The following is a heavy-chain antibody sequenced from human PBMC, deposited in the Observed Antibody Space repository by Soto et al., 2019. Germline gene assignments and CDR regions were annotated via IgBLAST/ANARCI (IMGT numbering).Heavy chain of an antibody. CDR1: GFTFSDYY. CDR3: ARAHQWLVSRYYYGMDV. CDR2: ISSSGSTI. Sequence: QVQLVESGGGLVKPGGSLRLSCAASGFTFSDYYMSWIRQAPGKGLEWVSYISSSGSTIYYADSVKGRFTISRDNDKNSLHLQMNSLRAEDTAVYYCARAHQWLVSRYYYGMDVWGQGTTVTVSS. V-gene: IGHV3-11*01. D-gene: IGHD6-19*01. J-gene: IGHJ6*02.